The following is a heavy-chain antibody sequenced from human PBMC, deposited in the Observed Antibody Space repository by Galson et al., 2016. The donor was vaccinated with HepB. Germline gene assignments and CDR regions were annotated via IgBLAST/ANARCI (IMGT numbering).Heavy chain of an antibody. J-gene: IGHJ2*01. V-gene: IGHV4-59*12. Sequence: SETLSLTCTVSGGSINFYYWSWIRQSPGKGLEWIGQIYYSGNTKYNPSLKSRVTISADTPKNQFSLNLTSVTAADTAVCYCARDRLAVAGWYFDLWGRGTLVTVSS. CDR1: GGSINFYY. CDR2: IYYSGNT. D-gene: IGHD6-19*01. CDR3: ARDRLAVAGWYFDL.